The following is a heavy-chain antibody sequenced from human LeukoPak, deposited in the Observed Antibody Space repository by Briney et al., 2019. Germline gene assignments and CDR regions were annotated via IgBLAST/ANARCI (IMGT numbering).Heavy chain of an antibody. CDR2: ISSSSSYI. CDR3: ARYCSGGSCNSGYYYGMDV. V-gene: IGHV3-21*01. J-gene: IGHJ6*02. Sequence: GGSLRLSCAASGFTFSSYSMNWVRQAPGKGLEWVSSISSSSSYIYYADSVKGRFTISRDNAKNSLYLQMNSLSAEDTAVYYCARYCSGGSCNSGYYYGMDVWGQGTTVTVSS. D-gene: IGHD2-15*01. CDR1: GFTFSSYS.